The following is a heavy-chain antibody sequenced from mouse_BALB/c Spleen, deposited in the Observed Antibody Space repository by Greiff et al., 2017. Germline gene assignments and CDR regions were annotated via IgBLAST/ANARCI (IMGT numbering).Heavy chain of an antibody. J-gene: IGHJ3*01. V-gene: IGHV1-5*01. CDR3: TPVGAGYSWFAY. CDR2: IYPGNSAT. Sequence: EVQLQQSGPVLARPGASVTMSCTASGYTFTSYWMHWVRQRPGQGLEWLGAIYPGNSATSYNQKFKGMAKLTAGTATSTAYMELSSLTNEDAAVDYCTPVGAGYSWFAYWGQGTTVTVSA. CDR1: GYTFTSYW. D-gene: IGHD2-14*01.